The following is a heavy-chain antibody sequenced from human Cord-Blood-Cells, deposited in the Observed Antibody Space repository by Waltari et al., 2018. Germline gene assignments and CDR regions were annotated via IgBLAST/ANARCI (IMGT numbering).Heavy chain of an antibody. CDR1: GFTVSSNY. D-gene: IGHD6-13*01. CDR3: ARSPKGRGGAAAY. V-gene: IGHV3-53*01. J-gene: IGHJ4*02. CDR2: IYSGGST. Sequence: EVQLVESGGGLIQPGGSLRLSCAASGFTVSSNYMSWVRQAPGKGLEWVSVIYSGGSTYYADSVKGRFTISRDKSKNTLYLQMNSLRAEDTAVYYCARSPKGRGGAAAYWGQGTLVTVSS.